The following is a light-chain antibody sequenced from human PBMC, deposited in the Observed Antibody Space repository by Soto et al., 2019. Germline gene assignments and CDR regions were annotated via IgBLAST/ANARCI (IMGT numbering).Light chain of an antibody. Sequence: QSALTQPASVSGSPGQSITISCTGTSSEFGKYNFVFWSQHHPGKAPKLMIYEGSKRPSGVSDRFSGSTSDNTASLTISGLQADDEADYYCSIYGGMLFGGGTKVTVL. CDR3: SIYGGML. CDR2: EGS. V-gene: IGLV2-23*01. CDR1: SSEFGKYNF. J-gene: IGLJ2*01.